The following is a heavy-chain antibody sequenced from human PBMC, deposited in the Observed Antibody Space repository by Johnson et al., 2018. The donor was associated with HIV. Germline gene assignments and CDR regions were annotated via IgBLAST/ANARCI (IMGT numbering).Heavy chain of an antibody. Sequence: EVHLVESGGGLVQPGGSLRLSCAASGFTFSTYWMSWVRQAPGKGLEWVANIKQDESEKYYVDSVKGRFSISRDNAKNSLYLQMNSLKTEDTAVYYCTTAIFGVIVHAFDIWGQGTMVTVSS. V-gene: IGHV3-7*03. D-gene: IGHD3-3*01. CDR1: GFTFSTYW. CDR2: IKQDESEK. CDR3: TTAIFGVIVHAFDI. J-gene: IGHJ3*02.